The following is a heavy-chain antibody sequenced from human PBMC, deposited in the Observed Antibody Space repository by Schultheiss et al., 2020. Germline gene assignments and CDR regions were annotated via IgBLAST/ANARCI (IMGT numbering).Heavy chain of an antibody. D-gene: IGHD6-19*01. CDR2: IYYSGST. Sequence: SETLSLTCTVSGGSISSYYWSWIRQPPGKGLEWIGSIYYSGSTYYNPSLKSRVTISVDTSKNQFSLKLSSVTAADTAVYYCASRGGWSYFDYWGQGTLVTVSS. J-gene: IGHJ4*02. V-gene: IGHV4-59*01. CDR1: GGSISSYY. CDR3: ASRGGWSYFDY.